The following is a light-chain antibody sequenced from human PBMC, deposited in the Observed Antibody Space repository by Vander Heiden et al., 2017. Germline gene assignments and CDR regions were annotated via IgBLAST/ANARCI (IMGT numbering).Light chain of an antibody. CDR2: NTS. CDR3: LQYLSYPFT. V-gene: IGKV1-5*03. J-gene: IGKJ3*01. Sequence: DIQMTHSPSTLSASVGDRVTITCRASQTISGNLGWYQKKPGKAPKVLIYNTSSLESGVPSRFSGSASGTEFTLTISSLQPDDFATYYCLQYLSYPFTFGPGTKVDMK. CDR1: QTISGN.